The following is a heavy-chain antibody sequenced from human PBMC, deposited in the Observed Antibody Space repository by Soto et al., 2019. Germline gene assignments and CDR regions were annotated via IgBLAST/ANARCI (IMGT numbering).Heavy chain of an antibody. J-gene: IGHJ5*02. V-gene: IGHV1-69*12. Sequence: QVQLVQSGAEVKKPGSSVKVSCKASGGTFSSYAISWVRQAPGQGLEWMGGIIPILGTANYAQKFQGRVTITAGESTSTAYRELSSLRSEDTAVYYCARGVHCSGGSCYSVRFNWFDPWGQGTLVTVSS. CDR1: GGTFSSYA. CDR2: IIPILGTA. D-gene: IGHD2-15*01. CDR3: ARGVHCSGGSCYSVRFNWFDP.